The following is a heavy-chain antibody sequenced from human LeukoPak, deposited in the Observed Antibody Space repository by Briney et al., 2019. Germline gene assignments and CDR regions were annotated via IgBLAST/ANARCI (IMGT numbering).Heavy chain of an antibody. J-gene: IGHJ4*02. CDR1: GFTFSTYA. D-gene: IGHD3-10*01. V-gene: IGHV3-64D*09. CDR2: ISSNGGST. CDR3: VKEDGDLWFGDY. Sequence: GGSLRLSCSASGFTFSTYAMHWVRQAPGKGLEYVSAISSNGGSTYYADSVKGRSTISRDNSKNTLHLQMSSLRAEETAVYYCVKEDGDLWFGDYWGQGTLVTVCS.